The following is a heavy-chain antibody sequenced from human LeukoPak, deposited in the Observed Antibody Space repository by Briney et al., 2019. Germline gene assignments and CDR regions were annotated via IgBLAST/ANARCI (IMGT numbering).Heavy chain of an antibody. CDR3: ASGGLMVRGVIRPFDY. CDR2: ISSSSSYI. Sequence: PGGSLRLSCAASGFTFSSYSMNWVRQAPGKGLEWVSSISSSSSYIYYADSVKGRFTISRDNAKNSLYLQMNSLRAEDTAVYYCASGGLMVRGVIRPFDYWGQGTLVTVSS. CDR1: GFTFSSYS. J-gene: IGHJ4*02. V-gene: IGHV3-21*01. D-gene: IGHD3-10*01.